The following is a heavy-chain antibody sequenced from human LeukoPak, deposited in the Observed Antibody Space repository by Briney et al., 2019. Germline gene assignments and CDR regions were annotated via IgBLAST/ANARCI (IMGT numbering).Heavy chain of an antibody. V-gene: IGHV5-51*01. CDR3: ARSVKTRHSSGYYHRNFDY. D-gene: IGHD3-22*01. CDR2: IYPGDSDT. CDR1: GYIFTSYW. J-gene: IGHJ4*02. Sequence: GESLKISCKGSGYIFTSYWIGWVRQMPGKGLEWMGIIYPGDSDTRYSPSFQGQVTISADKSISTAYLQWSSLKASDTAMYYCARSVKTRHSSGYYHRNFDYWGQGTLVTVSS.